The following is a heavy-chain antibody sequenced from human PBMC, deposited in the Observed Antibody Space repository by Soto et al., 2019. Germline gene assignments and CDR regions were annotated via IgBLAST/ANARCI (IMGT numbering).Heavy chain of an antibody. Sequence: SETLSLTCAVYGGSFSGYYWSWIRQPPGKGLEWIGEINHSGSTNYNPSLKSRVTISVDTSKNQFSLKLSSVTAADTAVYYCAVARPTYCSGGSCYYNAFDIWGQGTMVTVSS. CDR3: AVARPTYCSGGSCYYNAFDI. J-gene: IGHJ3*02. V-gene: IGHV4-34*01. CDR1: GGSFSGYY. D-gene: IGHD2-15*01. CDR2: INHSGST.